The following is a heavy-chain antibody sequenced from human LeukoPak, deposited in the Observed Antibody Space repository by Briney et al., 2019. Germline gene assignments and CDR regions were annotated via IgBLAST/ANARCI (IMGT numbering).Heavy chain of an antibody. CDR2: INQHETEK. V-gene: IGHV3-7*01. J-gene: IGHJ4*02. Sequence: GGSLRLSCVASGFAFSSYWMSWVRQAPGEGLEWVANINQHETEKFYVDSVKGRFTISRDNAKNTLFLQMNRLTSEDTGVYYCAGDGGGFAYWGQGTLVTVS. CDR3: AGDGGGFAY. CDR1: GFAFSSYW. D-gene: IGHD3-10*01.